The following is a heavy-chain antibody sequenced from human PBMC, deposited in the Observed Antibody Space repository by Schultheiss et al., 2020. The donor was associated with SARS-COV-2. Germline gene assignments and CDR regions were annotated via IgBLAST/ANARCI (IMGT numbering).Heavy chain of an antibody. CDR2: INPSGGST. CDR3: ARGPYVTAPNSGSYLYAFDI. V-gene: IGHV1-46*01. J-gene: IGHJ3*02. D-gene: IGHD1-26*01. CDR1: GGTFSSYA. Sequence: ASVKVSCKASGGTFSSYAISWVRQAPGQGLEWMGIINPSGGSTSYAQKFQGRVTMTRDTSTSTVYMELSSLRSEDTAVYYCARGPYVTAPNSGSYLYAFDIWGQGTMVTVSS.